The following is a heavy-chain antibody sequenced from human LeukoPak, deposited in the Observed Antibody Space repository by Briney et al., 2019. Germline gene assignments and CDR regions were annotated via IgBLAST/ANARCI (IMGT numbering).Heavy chain of an antibody. CDR1: GVSFSSYY. J-gene: IGHJ4*02. V-gene: IGHV4-34*01. D-gene: IGHD3-22*01. CDR2: INHSGST. CDR3: ARVRYDSSGPVFDY. Sequence: PSETLSLTCAVYGVSFSSYYWSWIRQPPGKGQEWIGEINHSGSTNYNPSLKSRVTISVDTSKNQFSLKLSSVTAADTAVYYCARVRYDSSGPVFDYWGQGTLVTVSS.